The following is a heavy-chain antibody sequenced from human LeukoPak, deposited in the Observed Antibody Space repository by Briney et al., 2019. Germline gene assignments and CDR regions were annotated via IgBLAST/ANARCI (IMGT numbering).Heavy chain of an antibody. CDR3: ARVRAYDGGYYYYYYYMDV. J-gene: IGHJ6*03. Sequence: SETLSLTCTVSGGSISSYYWSWIRHPPGKGLEWIGYIYYSGSTNYNPSLKSRVTISVDTSKNQFSLKLSSVTAADTAVYYCARVRAYDGGYYYYYYYMDVWGKGTTVTVSS. D-gene: IGHD3-16*01. CDR1: GGSISSYY. V-gene: IGHV4-59*01. CDR2: IYYSGST.